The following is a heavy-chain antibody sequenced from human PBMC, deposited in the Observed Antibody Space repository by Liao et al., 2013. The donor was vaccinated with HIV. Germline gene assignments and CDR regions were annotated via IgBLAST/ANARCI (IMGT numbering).Heavy chain of an antibody. V-gene: IGHV4-61*02. CDR3: ARDPIWEXYFDL. J-gene: IGHJ2*01. CDR2: IYISGST. Sequence: QLQLQESGPGLVKPSQTLSLTCTVSGGSISSGNYYWSWIRQPAGKGLEWIGRIYISGSTDYNPSLKSRVTISVDTSKNQFSLKLSSVTAADTAVYYCARDPIWEXYFDLWGRGTLVTVSS. CDR1: GGSISSGNYY. D-gene: IGHD3-16*01.